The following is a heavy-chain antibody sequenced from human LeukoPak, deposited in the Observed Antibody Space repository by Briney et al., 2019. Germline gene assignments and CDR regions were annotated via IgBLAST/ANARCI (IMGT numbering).Heavy chain of an antibody. CDR2: IKSKTDGGTT. V-gene: IGHV3-15*01. CDR1: GFTFSNAW. J-gene: IGHJ3*02. D-gene: IGHD1-26*01. Sequence: GGSLRLSCAASGFTFSNAWMSWVRQAPGKGLEWVGRIKSKTDGGTTDYAAPVKGRFTISRDDSKNTLYLQMNSLKTEDTAVYYCTADIWEVAFDIWGQGTMVTVSS. CDR3: TADIWEVAFDI.